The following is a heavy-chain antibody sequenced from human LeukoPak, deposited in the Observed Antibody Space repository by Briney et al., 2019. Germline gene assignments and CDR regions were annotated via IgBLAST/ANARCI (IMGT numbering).Heavy chain of an antibody. V-gene: IGHV3-21*01. CDR1: GFPFSRYS. D-gene: IGHD6-6*01. CDR3: AREITSSSSFDS. J-gene: IGHJ4*02. CDR2: ITSSSGYI. Sequence: GGSLRLSCAASGFPFSRYSMNWVRQAPGKGLDWVSSITSSSGYIHYADSVKGRFTISRDNAKNSLYLQMNSLRAEDTAVYYCAREITSSSSFDSWGQGTLVTVSS.